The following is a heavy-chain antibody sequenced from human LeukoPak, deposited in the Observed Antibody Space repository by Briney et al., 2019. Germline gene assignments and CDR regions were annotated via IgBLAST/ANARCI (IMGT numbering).Heavy chain of an antibody. J-gene: IGHJ6*02. CDR3: ARWANHGMDV. Sequence: SETLSLTCTVSGASISNYYRSWIRQPPGKGLEWIGYMYYSGDTTYNPSPKSRDTISVETSKNQSSLRLSSVAAADTAVYYCARWANHGMDVWGQGTTVIVSS. V-gene: IGHV4-59*08. CDR2: MYYSGDT. CDR1: GASISNYY.